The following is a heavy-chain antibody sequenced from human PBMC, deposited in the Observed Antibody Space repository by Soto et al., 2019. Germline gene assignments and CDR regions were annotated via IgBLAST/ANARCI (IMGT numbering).Heavy chain of an antibody. D-gene: IGHD5-12*01. V-gene: IGHV3-30*18. CDR2: ISYDGSNK. Sequence: GGSLRLSCAASGFTFSSCAMAWVRQAPGKGLGWVAVISYDGSNKYYADSVKGRFTISRDNSKNTLYLQMNSLRAEDTAVYYCAKDKDSGYDFPDYWGQGTLVTVSS. CDR3: AKDKDSGYDFPDY. J-gene: IGHJ4*02. CDR1: GFTFSSCA.